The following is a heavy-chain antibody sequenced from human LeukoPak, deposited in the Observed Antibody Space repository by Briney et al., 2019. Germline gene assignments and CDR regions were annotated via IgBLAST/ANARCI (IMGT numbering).Heavy chain of an antibody. CDR1: GGTFSSYA. J-gene: IGHJ4*02. CDR3: ARDGDYGYSSGWLGYD. CDR2: IIPIFGTA. V-gene: IGHV1-69*01. Sequence: SVKVSCKASGGTFSSYAISWVRQAPGQGLEWTGGIIPIFGTANYAQKFQGRVTITADESTSTAYMELSSLRSEDTAVYYCARDGDYGYSSGWLGYDWGQGTLVTVSS. D-gene: IGHD6-19*01.